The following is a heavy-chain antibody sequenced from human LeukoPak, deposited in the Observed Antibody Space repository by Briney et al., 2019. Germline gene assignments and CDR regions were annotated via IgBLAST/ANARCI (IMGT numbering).Heavy chain of an antibody. CDR3: ATDRPSDSSGYNC. Sequence: ASVKVSCKVSGYTFTDYYMHWVQQAPGKGLEWMGLVDPEDGETIYAEKFQGRVTITADTSTDTAYMELSSLRSENTAVYYCATDRPSDSSGYNCWGQGTLVTVSS. CDR1: GYTFTDYY. CDR2: VDPEDGET. J-gene: IGHJ4*02. V-gene: IGHV1-69-2*01. D-gene: IGHD3-22*01.